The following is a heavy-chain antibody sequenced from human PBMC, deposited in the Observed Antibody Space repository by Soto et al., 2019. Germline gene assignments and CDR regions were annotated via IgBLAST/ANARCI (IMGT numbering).Heavy chain of an antibody. J-gene: IGHJ4*02. Sequence: GESLKISCKGSGYTFSSYWIGWVRQVPGKGLEWMGIIYPGDSDARYSPSFQGQVTISADKSLTTAYMQWNSLRASDSGIYYCARVGCSGGNCYPIAALLDWGQGTQVTVSS. CDR2: IYPGDSDA. D-gene: IGHD2-15*01. V-gene: IGHV5-51*01. CDR3: ARVGCSGGNCYPIAALLD. CDR1: GYTFSSYW.